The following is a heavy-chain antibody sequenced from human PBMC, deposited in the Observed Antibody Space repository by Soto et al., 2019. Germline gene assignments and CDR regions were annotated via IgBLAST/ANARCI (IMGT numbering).Heavy chain of an antibody. Sequence: VASVKVSCKTSGYTFTNYVVDWVRQAPGQGLEWMGWINSGNGNTKYSEKFQGRVTITRDTSASTAYMELNGLTSEDTAVYYCARGLTIFGVVIGYWGQGTLVTVSS. CDR3: ARGLTIFGVVIGY. D-gene: IGHD3-3*01. CDR2: INSGNGNT. J-gene: IGHJ4*02. CDR1: GYTFTNYV. V-gene: IGHV1-3*01.